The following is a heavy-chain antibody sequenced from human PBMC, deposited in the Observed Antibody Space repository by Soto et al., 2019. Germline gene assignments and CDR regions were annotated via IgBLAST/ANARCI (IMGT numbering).Heavy chain of an antibody. Sequence: EVQLVESGGGLVKSWGSLSISCAASGFCLSDAWMNWVRQAPGNGLEWVGRIKGKTDAGTTDYAAPVKGRFTISRDDSKNTVYLQMNSLKIEDTAVYYCTTDLWTWAKGDYWGQGTLVTVSS. J-gene: IGHJ4*02. CDR2: IKGKTDAGTT. CDR1: GFCLSDAW. CDR3: TTDLWTWAKGDY. D-gene: IGHD1-1*01. V-gene: IGHV3-15*01.